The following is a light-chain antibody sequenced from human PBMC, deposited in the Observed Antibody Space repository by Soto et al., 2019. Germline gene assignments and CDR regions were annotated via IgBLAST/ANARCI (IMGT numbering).Light chain of an antibody. CDR2: DVS. J-gene: IGLJ2*01. Sequence: QSVLTQPASVSGSPGQSITISCTGTTRDVGGYDFVSWFQQHPGKAPKLMIYDVSNRPSGVSDRFSGSKSGNTASLAISGLQAEDEADYYCSSFTSSHTRVFGGGTKLTVL. CDR1: TRDVGGYDF. CDR3: SSFTSSHTRV. V-gene: IGLV2-14*01.